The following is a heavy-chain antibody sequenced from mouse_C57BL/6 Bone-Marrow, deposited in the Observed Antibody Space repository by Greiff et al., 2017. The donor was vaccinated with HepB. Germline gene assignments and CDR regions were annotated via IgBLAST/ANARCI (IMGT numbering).Heavy chain of an antibody. V-gene: IGHV1-19*01. CDR1: GYTFTDYY. D-gene: IGHD2-4*01. J-gene: IGHJ2*01. CDR3: ARSKGDYDAVLFDY. Sequence: VQLQQSGPVLVKPGASVKMSCKASGYTFTDYYMNWVKQSHGKSLEWIGVINPYNGGTSYNQKFKGKATLTVDQSSSTAYMELNSLTSEDSAVYYCARSKGDYDAVLFDYWGQGTTLTVSS. CDR2: INPYNGGT.